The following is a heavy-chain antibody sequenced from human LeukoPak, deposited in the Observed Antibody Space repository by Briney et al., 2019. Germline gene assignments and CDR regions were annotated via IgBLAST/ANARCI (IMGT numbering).Heavy chain of an antibody. Sequence: GGSLRLSRAASGFTFSSYAMSWVRQAPGKGLEWVSAISGSGGSTYYADSVKGRFTISRDNSKNTLYLQMNSLRAEDTAVYYCATLKLISVGRHFDYWGQGTLVTVSS. V-gene: IGHV3-23*01. CDR3: ATLKLISVGRHFDY. D-gene: IGHD1-26*01. J-gene: IGHJ4*02. CDR2: ISGSGGST. CDR1: GFTFSSYA.